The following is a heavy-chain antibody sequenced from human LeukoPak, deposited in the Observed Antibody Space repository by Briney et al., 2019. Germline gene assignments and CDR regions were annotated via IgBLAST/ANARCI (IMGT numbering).Heavy chain of an antibody. D-gene: IGHD3-22*01. Sequence: TGGSLRLSCAASGFTFSSYAMHWVRQAPGKGLEWVAVVWFDGTNKYYADSVKGRFTISRDNSKNTLYLQMNSLRAEDTAVYYCARGPYYYDSSGYLDLYYFDYWGQGTLVTVSS. V-gene: IGHV3-30*04. CDR2: VWFDGTNK. CDR1: GFTFSSYA. J-gene: IGHJ4*02. CDR3: ARGPYYYDSSGYLDLYYFDY.